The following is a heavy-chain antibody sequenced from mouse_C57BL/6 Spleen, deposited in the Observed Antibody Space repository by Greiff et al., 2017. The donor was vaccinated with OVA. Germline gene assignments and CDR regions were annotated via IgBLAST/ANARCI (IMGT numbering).Heavy chain of an antibody. D-gene: IGHD2-5*01. J-gene: IGHJ4*01. CDR1: GYTFTSYW. CDR2: IHPNSGST. V-gene: IGHV1-64*01. Sequence: QVHVKQPGAELVKPGASVKLSCKASGYTFTSYWMHWVKQRPGQGLEWIGMIHPNSGSTNYNEKFKSKATLTVDKSSSTAYMQLSSLTSEDSAVYCCARYSNGVDYWGQGTSVTVSS. CDR3: ARYSNGVDY.